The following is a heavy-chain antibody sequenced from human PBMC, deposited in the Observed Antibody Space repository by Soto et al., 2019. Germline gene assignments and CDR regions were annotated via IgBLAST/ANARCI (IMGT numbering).Heavy chain of an antibody. D-gene: IGHD3-10*01. CDR2: INRSGGT. CDR1: GGSFSNYY. J-gene: IGHJ5*02. Sequence: PSETLSLTCTIYGGSFSNYYWIWIRQPPGKGLEWIGEINRSGGTNYGPSLLSRVTISVDTPKNQFSLTLNSVTAADTATYYCARGQSKFGGPHNWFDPWGQGNQVTVSS. CDR3: ARGQSKFGGPHNWFDP. V-gene: IGHV4-34*01.